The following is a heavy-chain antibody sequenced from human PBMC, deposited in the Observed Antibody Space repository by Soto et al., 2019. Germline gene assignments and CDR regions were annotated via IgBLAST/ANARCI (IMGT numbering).Heavy chain of an antibody. J-gene: IGHJ6*02. CDR2: INPSGGST. D-gene: IGHD3-3*01. Sequence: ASVKVSCKASGYTFTSYYMHWVRQAPGQGLEWMGIINPSGGSTSYAQKFQGRVTMTRDTSTSTVYMELSSLRSDDTAVYYCAREISSIGDYYYYYGMDVWGQGTTVTVSS. V-gene: IGHV1-46*01. CDR3: AREISSIGDYYYYYGMDV. CDR1: GYTFTSYY.